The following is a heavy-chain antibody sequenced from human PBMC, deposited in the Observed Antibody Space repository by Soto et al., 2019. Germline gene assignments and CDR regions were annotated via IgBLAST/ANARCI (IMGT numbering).Heavy chain of an antibody. CDR3: AKATATGGGAFDI. J-gene: IGHJ3*02. D-gene: IGHD2-8*02. Sequence: GGSLRLSCAASGFICSSYDMSWVRQAPGKGLEWVSTILVGGSTHYEDSVKGRFTISRDRSKNTLYLQMNSLTAGDTAVYYCAKATATGGGAFDICGQGTMVTV. V-gene: IGHV3-23*01. CDR2: ILVGGST. CDR1: GFICSSYD.